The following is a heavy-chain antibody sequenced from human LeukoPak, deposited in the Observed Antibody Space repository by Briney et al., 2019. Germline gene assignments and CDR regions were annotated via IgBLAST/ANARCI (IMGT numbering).Heavy chain of an antibody. D-gene: IGHD1-26*01. J-gene: IGHJ5*02. Sequence: SETLSLTCAVSGGSISSSNWWSWVRQPPGKGLEWIGEIYHSGGTNYNASLKSRVTISVDKSKNQFSLKLSSVTAADTAVYYCARDRRATRVNWFDPWGQGTLVTVSS. V-gene: IGHV4-4*02. CDR3: ARDRRATRVNWFDP. CDR1: GGSISSSNW. CDR2: IYHSGGT.